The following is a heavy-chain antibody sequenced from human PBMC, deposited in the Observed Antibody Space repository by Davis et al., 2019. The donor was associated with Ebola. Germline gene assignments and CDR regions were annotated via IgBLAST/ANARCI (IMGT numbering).Heavy chain of an antibody. Sequence: AASVKVSCKASGYTFTSYAMHWVRQAPGQRLEWMGWINAGNGNTKYSQKFQGRVTITRDTSASTAYMELSSLRSEDTAVYYCARSTYYYGSGTVLPYYYYGMDVWGQGTTVTVSS. CDR2: INAGNGNT. V-gene: IGHV1-3*01. CDR3: ARSTYYYGSGTVLPYYYYGMDV. J-gene: IGHJ6*02. CDR1: GYTFTSYA. D-gene: IGHD3-10*01.